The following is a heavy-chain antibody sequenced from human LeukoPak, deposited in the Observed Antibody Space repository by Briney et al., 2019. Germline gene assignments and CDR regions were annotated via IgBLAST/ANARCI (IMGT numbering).Heavy chain of an antibody. Sequence: SETLSLTCAVYGGSFSGYYWSWIRQSPGQGLEWIGEINHSGSTNYNPSLKSRVTISVDTSKNQFSLKLSSVTAADTAVYYCASQTVRIAAAVHWGQGTLVTVSS. V-gene: IGHV4-34*01. J-gene: IGHJ4*02. D-gene: IGHD6-13*01. CDR3: ASQTVRIAAAVH. CDR2: INHSGST. CDR1: GGSFSGYY.